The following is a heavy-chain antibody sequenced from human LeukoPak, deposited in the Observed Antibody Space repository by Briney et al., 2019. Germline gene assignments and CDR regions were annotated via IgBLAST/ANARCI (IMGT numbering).Heavy chain of an antibody. CDR2: INHSGST. D-gene: IGHD6-19*01. Sequence: SETLSLTCAVYGGSFSGYYWSWIRQPPGKGLEGIGEINHSGSTNYNPSLKSRVTISVDTSKNQFSLKLSSVTAADTAVYYCARDATTGYSSVPFDYWGQGTLVTVSS. J-gene: IGHJ4*02. CDR1: GGSFSGYY. CDR3: ARDATTGYSSVPFDY. V-gene: IGHV4-34*01.